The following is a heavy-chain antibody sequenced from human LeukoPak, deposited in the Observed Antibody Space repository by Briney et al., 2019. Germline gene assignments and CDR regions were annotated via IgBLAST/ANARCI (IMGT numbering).Heavy chain of an antibody. CDR2: ISAYNGNT. CDR3: ARDWDHYGMDV. Sequence: ASVKGSCKGSGYTFTSYGISWVRQAPGQGLEWMGGISAYNGNTNYAQKLQGRVTMTTDTSKSTAYLELRSLRSDDTAVYYCARDWDHYGMDVWGQGTTATVSS. CDR1: GYTFTSYG. D-gene: IGHD1-26*01. J-gene: IGHJ6*02. V-gene: IGHV1-18*01.